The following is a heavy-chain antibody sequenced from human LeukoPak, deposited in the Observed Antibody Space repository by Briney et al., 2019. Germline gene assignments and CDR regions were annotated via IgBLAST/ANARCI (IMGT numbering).Heavy chain of an antibody. CDR1: RFTLSSYW. CDR2: IKQDGSEK. J-gene: IGHJ4*02. Sequence: GGSLRLSCAVSRFTLSSYWMSWVRQAPGKGLEWVANIKQDGSEKYYVDSVKGRFTISRDNAKNSLYLQVNSLRAEDTAVYYCVRIRYDSSGYDYWGQGTLVTVSS. CDR3: VRIRYDSSGYDY. D-gene: IGHD3-22*01. V-gene: IGHV3-7*01.